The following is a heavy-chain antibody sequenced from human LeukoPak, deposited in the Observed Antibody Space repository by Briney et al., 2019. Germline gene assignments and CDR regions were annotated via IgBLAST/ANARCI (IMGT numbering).Heavy chain of an antibody. J-gene: IGHJ5*02. V-gene: IGHV3-48*01. D-gene: IGHD3-10*01. CDR2: ISSSSSTI. CDR1: GFTFSSYS. Sequence: GGSLRLSCAASGFTFSSYSMNWVRQAPGKGLEWVSYISSSSSTIYYADSVKGRFTISRDNAKNSLYLQMNSLRAEDTALYYCAKTWFGELLPTNWFDPWGQGTLVTVSS. CDR3: AKTWFGELLPTNWFDP.